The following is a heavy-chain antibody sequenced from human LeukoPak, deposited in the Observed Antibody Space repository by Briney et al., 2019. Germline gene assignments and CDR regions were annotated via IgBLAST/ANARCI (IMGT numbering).Heavy chain of an antibody. CDR2: INSDGNSI. V-gene: IGHV3-74*01. D-gene: IGHD4-23*01. Sequence: PGGSLRLSCAASRLTISSYWMHWVRQAPGKGLVWVSRINSDGNSITYADSVKGRFTISRDNAKNTLYLQMNSLRAEDTAVYYCAKGGTTVVDYWGQGTLVTVSS. CDR3: AKGGTTVVDY. J-gene: IGHJ4*02. CDR1: RLTISSYW.